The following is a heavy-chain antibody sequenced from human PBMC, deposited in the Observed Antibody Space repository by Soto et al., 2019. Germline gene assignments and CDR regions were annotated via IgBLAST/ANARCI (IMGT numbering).Heavy chain of an antibody. CDR1: GDSVSSNSAA. D-gene: IGHD3-3*01. V-gene: IGHV6-1*01. CDR3: ARSYPTIFGVAPEGFDP. Sequence: SQTLSLTCAISGDSVSSNSAAWNWIRQSPSRGLEWLGRTYYRSKWYNDYAVSVKSRITINPDTSKNQFSLQLNSVTPEDTAVYYCARSYPTIFGVAPEGFDPWGQGTLVTVS. J-gene: IGHJ5*02. CDR2: TYYRSKWYN.